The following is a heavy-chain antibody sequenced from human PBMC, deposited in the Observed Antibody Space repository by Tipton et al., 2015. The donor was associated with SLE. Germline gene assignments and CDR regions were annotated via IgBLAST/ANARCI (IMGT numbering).Heavy chain of an antibody. D-gene: IGHD3-22*01. V-gene: IGHV3-30*02. CDR3: GKDHFAGLLPVDY. Sequence: GSLRLSCAASGFTFSNYGMHWVRQAPGKGLEWVAFIRYDGSNQYNADSVKGRFTISRDNSRNTLYLQMNSLRADDTAVYYCGKDHFAGLLPVDYWGQGTRVTVSP. CDR2: IRYDGSNQ. CDR1: GFTFSNYG. J-gene: IGHJ4*02.